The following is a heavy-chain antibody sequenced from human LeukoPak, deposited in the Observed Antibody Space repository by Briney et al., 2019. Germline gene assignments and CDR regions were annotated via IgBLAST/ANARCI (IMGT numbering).Heavy chain of an antibody. CDR3: ARRRRTYCSGGSCYRYNWFDP. J-gene: IGHJ5*02. CDR2: INHSGST. CDR1: GGSFSGYY. V-gene: IGHV4-34*01. D-gene: IGHD2-15*01. Sequence: NPSETLSLTCAVYGGSFSGYYWSWIRQPPGKGLEWIGEINHSGSTNYNPSLKSRVTISVDTSKNQFSLKLSSVTAADTAVYYCARRRRTYCSGGSCYRYNWFDPWGQGTLVTVSS.